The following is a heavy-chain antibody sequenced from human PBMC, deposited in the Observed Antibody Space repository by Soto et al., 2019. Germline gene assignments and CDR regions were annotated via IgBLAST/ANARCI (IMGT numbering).Heavy chain of an antibody. Sequence: EVQLLASGGDLVQPGGSLRLSCAAPEFTFTNYAMGWVRQAPGKGLEWVSVISGSGGSTYYADSVKSRFTISRDNSKNTLYLQMNSPGADDTAVYYCAKAGGDCSGGSCYSGFFHYRGQGTLVTVSS. D-gene: IGHD2-15*01. CDR2: ISGSGGST. V-gene: IGHV3-23*01. CDR1: EFTFTNYA. J-gene: IGHJ4*02. CDR3: AKAGGDCSGGSCYSGFFHY.